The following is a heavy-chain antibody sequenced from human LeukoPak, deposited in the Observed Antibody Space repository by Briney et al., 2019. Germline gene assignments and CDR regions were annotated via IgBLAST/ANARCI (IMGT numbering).Heavy chain of an antibody. CDR3: ARGLMGSTHP. CDR1: GGSFSGYY. J-gene: IGHJ5*02. V-gene: IGHV4-34*01. CDR2: INHSGST. Sequence: SETLSLTCAVYGGSFSGYYWSWIRQPPGKGLEWIGEINHSGSTNYNPSLKSRATISVDTSKNQFSLKLSSVTAADTAVYYCARGLMGSTHPWGQGTLVTVSS. D-gene: IGHD2-2*01.